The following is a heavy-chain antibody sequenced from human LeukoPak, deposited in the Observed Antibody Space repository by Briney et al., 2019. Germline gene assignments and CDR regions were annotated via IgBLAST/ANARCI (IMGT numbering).Heavy chain of an antibody. CDR2: INEDGSVK. Sequence: GGSLRLSCVASGFTFSSFWMNWVRQAPGKGLEWVANINEDGSVKTHVESVKGRFTISRDNAKKSLSLQMNSLRAEDTAIYYCARSNRDAFDMWGQGTVVTVSS. CDR1: GFTFSSFW. V-gene: IGHV3-7*02. D-gene: IGHD2/OR15-2a*01. J-gene: IGHJ3*02. CDR3: ARSNRDAFDM.